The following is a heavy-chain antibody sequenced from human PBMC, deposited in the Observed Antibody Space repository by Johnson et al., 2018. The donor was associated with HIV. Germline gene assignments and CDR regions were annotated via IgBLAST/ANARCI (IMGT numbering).Heavy chain of an antibody. J-gene: IGHJ3*02. V-gene: IGHV3-30*14. CDR2: ISYDGSNK. Sequence: QVQLMESGGGVVQPGRSLRLSCAASGFTFSSYAMHWVRQAPGNGLEWVAVISYDGSNKYYADSVKGRFTISRDKSKNSLFLQMNSLRVEDTAVYYCARSGGYPNAFDMWGQGTMVSVSS. D-gene: IGHD6-13*01. CDR3: ARSGGYPNAFDM. CDR1: GFTFSSYA.